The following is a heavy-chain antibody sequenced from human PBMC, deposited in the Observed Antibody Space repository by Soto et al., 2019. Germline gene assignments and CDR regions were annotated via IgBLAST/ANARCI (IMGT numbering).Heavy chain of an antibody. CDR3: ARGTVTTASYYYYYYGMDV. CDR2: IIPIFGTA. CDR1: GGTFSSYA. Sequence: SVKVSCKASGGTFSSYAISWVRQAPGQGLEWMGGIIPIFGTANYAQKFQGRVTITADESTSTAYMELSSLRSEDTAVYYCARGTVTTASYYYYYYGMDVWGQGTTVTVSS. J-gene: IGHJ6*02. D-gene: IGHD4-4*01. V-gene: IGHV1-69*13.